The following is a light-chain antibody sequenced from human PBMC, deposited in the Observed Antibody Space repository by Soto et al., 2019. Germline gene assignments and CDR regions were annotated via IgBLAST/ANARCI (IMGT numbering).Light chain of an antibody. CDR3: MQETHWQIT. J-gene: IGKJ5*01. CDR2: KVS. Sequence: DVVMTQSPLSLPVTLGQPASISCRSNQSLVHSDGIAYFSWFQQRPGRSPRRLIYKVSNRDSGVPARFSGSGSGTDFALKISRVEAEDVGVYYCMQETHWQITFGQGTRLEIK. CDR1: QSLVHSDGIAY. V-gene: IGKV2-30*02.